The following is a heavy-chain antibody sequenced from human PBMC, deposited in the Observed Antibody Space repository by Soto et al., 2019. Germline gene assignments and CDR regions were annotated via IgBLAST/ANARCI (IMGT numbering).Heavy chain of an antibody. CDR2: INAGNGNT. CDR1: GYSFTSYA. V-gene: IGHV1-3*01. Sequence: QVQLVQSGAEVKKPGASVKVSCKASGYSFTSYAIYWVRQAPGQRLEWMGWINAGNGNTKYSRKLQGRVTFTGDTSASTAHMELSSLRSEDTAVYFCARGVENIVVVLDVFGYYGMDVWGQGTTVTVSS. J-gene: IGHJ6*02. CDR3: ARGVENIVVVLDVFGYYGMDV. D-gene: IGHD2-2*01.